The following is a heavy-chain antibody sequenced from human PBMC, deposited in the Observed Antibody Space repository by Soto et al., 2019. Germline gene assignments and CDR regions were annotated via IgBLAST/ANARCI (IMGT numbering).Heavy chain of an antibody. D-gene: IGHD6-13*01. CDR3: ARYRREAVAGYTLDN. Sequence: PSETLSLTCNLSGGSFHNFYWLWIRQPPGKGLEWVGHVHNSGSTNYNPSLKSRVTISEDTSKSQFSLKVNSMTAADTAVYYCARYRREAVAGYTLDNWGQGILVTVSS. V-gene: IGHV4-59*01. CDR2: VHNSGST. CDR1: GGSFHNFY. J-gene: IGHJ4*02.